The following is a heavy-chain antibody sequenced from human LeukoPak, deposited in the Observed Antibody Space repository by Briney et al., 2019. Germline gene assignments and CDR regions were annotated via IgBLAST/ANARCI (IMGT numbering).Heavy chain of an antibody. D-gene: IGHD3-16*01. CDR1: GYTFTSYY. CDR3: ARDFGLGELPS. J-gene: IGHJ4*02. Sequence: ATVKVSCKASGYTFTSYYMHWVRQAPGQGLEWMGIINPSGGSTSYAQKFQGRVTMTRDMSTSTVYTELSSLRSEDTAVYYCARDFGLGELPSWGQGTLVTVSS. V-gene: IGHV1-46*01. CDR2: INPSGGST.